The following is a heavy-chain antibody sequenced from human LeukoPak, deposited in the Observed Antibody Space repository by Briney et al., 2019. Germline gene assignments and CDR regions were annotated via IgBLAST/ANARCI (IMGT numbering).Heavy chain of an antibody. Sequence: SETLSLTCTVSGGSISGYYWSWIRQPAGKGLEWIGRIYTSGSTNYNPSLKSRVTMSVDTSKNQFSLKLSSVTAADTAVYYCARGQKTTIFGVVIEYYFDYWGQGTLVTVSS. J-gene: IGHJ4*02. CDR2: IYTSGST. V-gene: IGHV4-4*07. CDR3: ARGQKTTIFGVVIEYYFDY. CDR1: GGSISGYY. D-gene: IGHD3-3*01.